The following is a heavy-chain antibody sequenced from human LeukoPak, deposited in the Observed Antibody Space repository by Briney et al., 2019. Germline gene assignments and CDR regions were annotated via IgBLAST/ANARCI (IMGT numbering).Heavy chain of an antibody. J-gene: IGHJ4*02. V-gene: IGHV3-11*01. Sequence: PGGSLRLSCEASGFSFSDYYMTWIRQAPGKGLEWVSHISPSGSTTRNADSMKGRFTISRDNTRNSLYLQMSSLRADDTAVYYCARAGRGFTYGYSDSWGQGTLVTVSS. D-gene: IGHD2-8*01. CDR1: GFSFSDYY. CDR2: ISPSGSTT. CDR3: ARAGRGFTYGYSDS.